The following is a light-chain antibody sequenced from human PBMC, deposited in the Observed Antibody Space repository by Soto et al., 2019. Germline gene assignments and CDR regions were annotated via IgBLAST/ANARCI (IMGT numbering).Light chain of an antibody. Sequence: QSALTQPASVSGSPGQSITISCTGTSSDVGGDNYVSWYQQHPGRAPKLMIYEVSNRPSGVPDRFSGSKSGMSASLAITGLQAADEANYYCQSYDNSLSGSRVFGGGTKLTVL. V-gene: IGLV2-14*01. CDR1: SSDVGGDNY. CDR2: EVS. J-gene: IGLJ3*02. CDR3: QSYDNSLSGSRV.